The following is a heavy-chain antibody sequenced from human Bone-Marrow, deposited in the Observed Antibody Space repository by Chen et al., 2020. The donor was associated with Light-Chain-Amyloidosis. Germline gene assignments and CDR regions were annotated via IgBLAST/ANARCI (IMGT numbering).Heavy chain of an antibody. Sequence: EVQLVESGGGLVKPGGSLRLSCAASGFTFSTYGMNWVRQAPGKGLEWVSSISSTSSYIYYADSVKGRFTISRDNSKNTLYLQMNSRRAEDTAVYYCAKGLSQDYGDYGFDYWGQGTLVTVSS. CDR3: AKGLSQDYGDYGFDY. V-gene: IGHV3-21*04. D-gene: IGHD4-17*01. CDR1: GFTFSTYG. J-gene: IGHJ4*02. CDR2: ISSTSSYI.